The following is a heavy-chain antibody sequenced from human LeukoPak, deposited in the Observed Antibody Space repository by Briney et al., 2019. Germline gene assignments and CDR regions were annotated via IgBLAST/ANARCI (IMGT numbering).Heavy chain of an antibody. Sequence: GGSLRLSCAASGFTFSDYYMSWIRQAPGKGLEWVSYISSSGSTIYYADSVKGRFTISRDNAKNSLYLQMNSLRAEDTAVYYCARVSLNNSRNHLPHWGQGTLVTVSS. V-gene: IGHV3-11*01. J-gene: IGHJ4*02. CDR1: GFTFSDYY. CDR3: ARVSLNNSRNHLPH. CDR2: ISSSGSTI. D-gene: IGHD1-14*01.